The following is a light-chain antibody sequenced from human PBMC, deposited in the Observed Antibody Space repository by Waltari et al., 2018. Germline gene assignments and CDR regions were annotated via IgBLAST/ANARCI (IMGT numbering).Light chain of an antibody. CDR2: YDS. Sequence: SYVLTQPPSGSVAPGKTARITCGGNNIGTKSVHWYQQKPGQAPILVISYDSDRPSGIPERFSGSNSGNTATLTISRVEAADEADYYCQVWDANNDPGVFGTGTEVTVL. V-gene: IGLV3-21*04. J-gene: IGLJ1*01. CDR3: QVWDANNDPGV. CDR1: NIGTKS.